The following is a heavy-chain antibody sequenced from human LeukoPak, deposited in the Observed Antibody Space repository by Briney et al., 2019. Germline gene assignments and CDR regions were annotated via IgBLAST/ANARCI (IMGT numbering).Heavy chain of an antibody. CDR2: INHSGST. D-gene: IGHD3-10*01. Sequence: PSETLSLTCAVYGGSFSGYYWSWIRQPPGKGLEWIGEINHSGSTNYNPSLKSRVTISVDTSKNQFSLKLSSVTAADTAVYYCATTPPTRGFGYWGQGTLVTVSS. CDR3: ATTPPTRGFGY. J-gene: IGHJ4*02. CDR1: GGSFSGYY. V-gene: IGHV4-34*01.